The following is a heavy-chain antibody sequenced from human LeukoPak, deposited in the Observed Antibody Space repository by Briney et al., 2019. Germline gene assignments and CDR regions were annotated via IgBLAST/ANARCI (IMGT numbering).Heavy chain of an antibody. CDR1: GGSFSGYY. Sequence: SETLSLTCAVYGGSFSGYYWSWIRQPPGKGLEWIGYIYYSGSTNYNPSLKSRVTISVDTSKNQFSLKLSSVTAADTAVYYCARADYYSSSWYLLYWGQGTLVTVSS. CDR2: IYYSGST. D-gene: IGHD6-13*01. V-gene: IGHV4-59*01. CDR3: ARADYYSSSWYLLY. J-gene: IGHJ4*02.